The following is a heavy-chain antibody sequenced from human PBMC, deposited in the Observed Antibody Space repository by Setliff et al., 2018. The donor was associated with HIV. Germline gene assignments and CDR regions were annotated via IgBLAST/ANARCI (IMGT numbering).Heavy chain of an antibody. CDR3: ARLYGSGSYYNRDDAFDI. CDR1: GGTFSRYG. CDR2: IIPSFGTP. V-gene: IGHV1-69*05. D-gene: IGHD3-10*01. J-gene: IGHJ3*02. Sequence: GASVKVSCKASGGTFSRYGINWVRQAPGQGLEWMGGIIPSFGTPNNALKFQGRVTITMDESTSTAYMELSSLRSEDTAMYYCARLYGSGSYYNRDDAFDIWGQGTMVTVSS.